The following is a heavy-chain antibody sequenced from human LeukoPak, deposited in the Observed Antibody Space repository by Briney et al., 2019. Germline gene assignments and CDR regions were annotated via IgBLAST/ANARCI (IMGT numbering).Heavy chain of an antibody. CDR1: GFIFSNYD. V-gene: IGHV3-48*01. CDR2: ISSSNTTV. CDR3: AREKRYYYYMDV. Sequence: PGGSLRLSCAASGFIFSNYDMNWVRQAPGKGLEWISYISSSNTTVYYADSVKGRFTISRDNAKNSLYLQMSSLRVEDTAVYYCAREKRYYYYMDVWGKGTTVTISS. J-gene: IGHJ6*03. D-gene: IGHD1-1*01.